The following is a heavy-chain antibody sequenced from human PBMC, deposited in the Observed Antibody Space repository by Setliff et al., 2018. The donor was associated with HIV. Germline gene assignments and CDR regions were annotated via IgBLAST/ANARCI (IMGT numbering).Heavy chain of an antibody. D-gene: IGHD2-21*01. V-gene: IGHV1-69*02. Sequence: SVKVSCKASGDIFSYQTYSWVRQAPGQGLEWMGSIIPMVGFANYEGKFQGRVTIIADASTNTTYLDLTSLRSEDTALYFCARQAGHVGDHFDYWGQGTLVTVYS. CDR2: IIPMVGFA. CDR1: GDIFSYQT. J-gene: IGHJ4*02. CDR3: ARQAGHVGDHFDY.